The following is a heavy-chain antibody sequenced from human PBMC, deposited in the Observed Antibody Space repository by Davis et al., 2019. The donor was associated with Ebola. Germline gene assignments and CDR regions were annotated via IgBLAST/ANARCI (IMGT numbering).Heavy chain of an antibody. V-gene: IGHV1-2*06. CDR1: GYTFTGYY. D-gene: IGHD6-13*01. J-gene: IGHJ4*02. Sequence: AASVKVSCKASGYTFTGYYMHWVRQAPGQGLEWMGRINPNSGGTNYAQKFQGRVTMTRDTSISTAYMELSRLRSEDTAVYYCARWVVAAGKGFDYWGQGTLVTVSS. CDR3: ARWVVAAGKGFDY. CDR2: INPNSGGT.